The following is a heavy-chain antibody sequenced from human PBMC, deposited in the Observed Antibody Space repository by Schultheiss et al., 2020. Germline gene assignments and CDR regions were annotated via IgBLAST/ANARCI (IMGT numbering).Heavy chain of an antibody. CDR1: GFTFSDYY. CDR3: ARDTGYNSATTFDH. CDR2: ISSSSSYI. J-gene: IGHJ4*02. D-gene: IGHD1-1*01. Sequence: GGSLRLSCAASGFTFSDYYMNWVRQAPGKGLEWVSSISSSSSYIYYADSVKGRFTISRDNAKNSVYLQMRGLRAEDTAVYYCARDTGYNSATTFDHWGQGILVTVSS. V-gene: IGHV3-69-1*02.